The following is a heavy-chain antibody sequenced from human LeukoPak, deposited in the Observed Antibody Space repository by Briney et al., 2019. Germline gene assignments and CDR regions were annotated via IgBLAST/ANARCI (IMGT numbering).Heavy chain of an antibody. J-gene: IGHJ6*02. CDR3: VNYGMDV. Sequence: PGGSLRLSCAVSGFTFSMYAMHWVRQAPGKGLEYVSAISSDGGSTYYANSVKGRFTISRDNSKNTLYLQMGSLRAEDMAVYYCVNYGMDVWGQGTTVTVSS. CDR2: ISSDGGST. CDR1: GFTFSMYA. V-gene: IGHV3-64*01.